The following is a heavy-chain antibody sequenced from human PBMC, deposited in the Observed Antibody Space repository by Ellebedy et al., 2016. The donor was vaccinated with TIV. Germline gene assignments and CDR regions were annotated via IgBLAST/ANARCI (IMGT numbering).Heavy chain of an antibody. J-gene: IGHJ5*02. Sequence: PSETLSLTCTVSGDSLSRSSYYWGWIRQPPGKGLEWIVSKSYTGSTYYNPSLKSRVTISVDTSKNQFSLKLKSVTAADSAVYYCATYHSGYQDNRFDPWGQGTLVTVSS. CDR1: GDSLSRSSYY. CDR3: ATYHSGYQDNRFDP. CDR2: KSYTGST. D-gene: IGHD6-25*01. V-gene: IGHV4-39*01.